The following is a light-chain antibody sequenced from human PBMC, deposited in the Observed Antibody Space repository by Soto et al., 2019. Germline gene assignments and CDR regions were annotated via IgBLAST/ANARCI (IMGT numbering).Light chain of an antibody. CDR3: QQYDNLPLT. V-gene: IGKV1-33*01. CDR2: DAS. J-gene: IGKJ4*02. CDR1: QDIIYY. Sequence: DIQMTQSPSSLSASVGDRVTITCPASQDIIYYLNWYQQKPGRAPKLLIYDASNLDEGVPSRFSGSGSGTVYPFTISRLQPEDVATYYCQQYDNLPLTFGGGTKVAI.